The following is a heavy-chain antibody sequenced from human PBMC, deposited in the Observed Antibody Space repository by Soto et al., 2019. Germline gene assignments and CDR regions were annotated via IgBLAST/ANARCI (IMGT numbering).Heavy chain of an antibody. D-gene: IGHD4-17*01. Sequence: QVQLVESGGGVVQPGRCLRLSCAPSGFTFSSYGMHWARQAPGKGLEWVAVIWYDGSNKVYADSVKGRLTISRDNSKNTLYLQMNSLRAEDTAVYYCARDLSGDYGALDTWGQGTMVTVSS. CDR3: ARDLSGDYGALDT. V-gene: IGHV3-33*01. J-gene: IGHJ3*02. CDR1: GFTFSSYG. CDR2: IWYDGSNK.